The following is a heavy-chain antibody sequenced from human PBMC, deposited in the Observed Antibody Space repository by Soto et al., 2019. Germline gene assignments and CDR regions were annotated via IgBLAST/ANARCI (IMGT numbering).Heavy chain of an antibody. D-gene: IGHD3-3*01. CDR2: INAGNGNT. Sequence: QVHLVQSGAEVKKPGASVKVSCRASGYTFNNYAMHWVRQAPGHRLEWMGWINAGNGNTKFSQKFQGRVTITSDTSASTVYMELSSMRSEDTAVYYCARAVVKIFGVVICHFDYWGQGTLVTVSS. J-gene: IGHJ4*02. V-gene: IGHV1-3*01. CDR3: ARAVVKIFGVVICHFDY. CDR1: GYTFNNYA.